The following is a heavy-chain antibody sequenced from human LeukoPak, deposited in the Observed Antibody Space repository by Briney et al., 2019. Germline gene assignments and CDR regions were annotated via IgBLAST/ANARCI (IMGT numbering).Heavy chain of an antibody. Sequence: GGSLRLSCEASGFTFSSYWMHWVRQAPGKGLVWVSRMNSDGSGTNYADSVKGRFTISRDNAKNTLYLQMNSLRAEDTAVYYCAKDLGAAPPYFDYWGQGTLVTVSS. CDR2: MNSDGSGT. V-gene: IGHV3-74*01. CDR3: AKDLGAAPPYFDY. CDR1: GFTFSSYW. D-gene: IGHD6-6*01. J-gene: IGHJ4*02.